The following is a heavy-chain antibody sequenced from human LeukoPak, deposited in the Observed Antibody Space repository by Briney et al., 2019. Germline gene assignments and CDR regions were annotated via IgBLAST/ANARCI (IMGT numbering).Heavy chain of an antibody. V-gene: IGHV4-59*01. CDR2: IYYSGST. CDR3: ARSSSGYYYLRFDY. CDR1: GGSISSYY. J-gene: IGHJ4*02. Sequence: SETLSLTCTVSGGSISSYYWSWIRQPPGKGLEWIGYIYYSGSTNYNPSLKSRVTISVDTSKNQFSLKLSSVTAADTAVYYCARSSSGYYYLRFDYWGQGTLVTVSS. D-gene: IGHD3-22*01.